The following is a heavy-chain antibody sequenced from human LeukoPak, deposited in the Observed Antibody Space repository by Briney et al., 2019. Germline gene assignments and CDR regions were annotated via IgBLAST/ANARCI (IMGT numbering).Heavy chain of an antibody. J-gene: IGHJ6*02. Sequence: AVKVSCKASGGTFSSYAISWVRQAPGQGLEWMGGIIPIFGTANYAQKFQGRVTITADESTSTAYMELSSLRSEDTAVYYCARESSGWQFYYYYYGMDVWGQGTTVTVSS. CDR3: ARESSGWQFYYYYYGMDV. V-gene: IGHV1-69*13. CDR1: GGTFSSYA. CDR2: IIPIFGTA. D-gene: IGHD6-19*01.